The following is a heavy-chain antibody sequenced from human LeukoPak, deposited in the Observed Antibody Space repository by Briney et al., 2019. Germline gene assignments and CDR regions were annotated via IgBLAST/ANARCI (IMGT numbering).Heavy chain of an antibody. CDR2: IKQDGSEK. V-gene: IGHV3-7*01. Sequence: QPGGSLRLSCAASGFTFSSYWMSWVRQAPGKGLEWVANIKQDGSEKYYVDSVKGRFTISRDNAKNSLYLQMNSLRAEDTAVYYCARDLGFGRSLLWFGELSAHYYYYYYMDVWGKGTTVTVSS. D-gene: IGHD3-10*01. J-gene: IGHJ6*03. CDR1: GFTFSSYW. CDR3: ARDLGFGRSLLWFGELSAHYYYYYYMDV.